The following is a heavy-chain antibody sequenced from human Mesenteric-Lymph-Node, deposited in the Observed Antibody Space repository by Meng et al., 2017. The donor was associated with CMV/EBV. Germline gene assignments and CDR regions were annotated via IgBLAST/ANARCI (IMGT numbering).Heavy chain of an antibody. Sequence: SETLSLTCTVSGDSVSSGTYYWSWIRQPPGKGLEWIGYIYYGGSTNYNPSLKSRVTISVDTSKKQFSLKLSSVTAADTAVYYCARGRIGYSYGYFDYWGQGTLVTVSS. CDR1: GDSVSSGTYY. D-gene: IGHD5-18*01. J-gene: IGHJ4*02. V-gene: IGHV4-61*01. CDR2: IYYGGST. CDR3: ARGRIGYSYGYFDY.